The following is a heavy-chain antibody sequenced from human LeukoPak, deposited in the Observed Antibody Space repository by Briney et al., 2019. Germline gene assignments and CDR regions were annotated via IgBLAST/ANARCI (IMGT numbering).Heavy chain of an antibody. J-gene: IGHJ4*02. D-gene: IGHD3-10*01. CDR3: ARGLYYYGSAGEDYSDY. V-gene: IGHV1-2*06. CDR1: DYTFTGYF. Sequence: SVKVSCTSSDYTFTGYFMHWVRQATGQALESMGRSNPNSGGTNYAQKYPAIVTMTRVTSISTAYMELSKLRSVTTAVQYVARGLYYYGSAGEDYSDYWGQGTLVTVSS. CDR2: SNPNSGGT.